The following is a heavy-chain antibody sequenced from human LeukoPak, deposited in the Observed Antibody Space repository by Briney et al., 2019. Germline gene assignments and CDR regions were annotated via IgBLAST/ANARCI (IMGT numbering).Heavy chain of an antibody. CDR3: AKGAYDYIEIAYFDY. Sequence: GGSLRLSCVASGFSFNNYAMNCVRQAPGKGREWVSLIIGSSGSTFYADSVKGRFTISRDKSKNTLYLQMNSLRAEDTAVYYCAKGAYDYIEIAYFDYWGQGSLVTVSS. CDR1: GFSFNNYA. V-gene: IGHV3-23*01. D-gene: IGHD5-12*01. CDR2: IIGSSGST. J-gene: IGHJ4*02.